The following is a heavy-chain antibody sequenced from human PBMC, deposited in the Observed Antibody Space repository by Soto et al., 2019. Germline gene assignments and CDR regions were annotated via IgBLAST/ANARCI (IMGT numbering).Heavy chain of an antibody. Sequence: GGSLRLSCAASGFTFSSYAISWVRQAPGKGLEWVSAISGSGGSKYYADSVKGRFTISRDNSKNTLYLQMNSLRAEDTATYYCEKDSTLEYWGQGTVVTVSP. J-gene: IGHJ4*02. CDR1: GFTFSSYA. D-gene: IGHD1-1*01. CDR2: ISGSGGSK. CDR3: EKDSTLEY. V-gene: IGHV3-23*01.